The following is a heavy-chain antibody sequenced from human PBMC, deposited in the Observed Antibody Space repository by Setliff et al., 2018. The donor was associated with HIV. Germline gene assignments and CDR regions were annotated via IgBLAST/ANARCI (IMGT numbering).Heavy chain of an antibody. D-gene: IGHD1-1*01. CDR1: GFNFSSHT. J-gene: IGHJ4*02. CDR3: AKQTNLGTVPDS. CDR2: ISSTGTYI. Sequence: GGSLRLSCAASGFNFSSHTMNWIRQAPGKGLEWVSSISSTGTYIYYADSMKGRFTISRDNAKSSLYLQMDSLRAEDTAVYYCAKQTNLGTVPDSWGQGTLVTVSS. V-gene: IGHV3-21*04.